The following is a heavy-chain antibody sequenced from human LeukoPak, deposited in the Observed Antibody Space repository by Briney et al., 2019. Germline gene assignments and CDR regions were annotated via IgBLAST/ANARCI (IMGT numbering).Heavy chain of an antibody. Sequence: SVKVSCKASVGTFSSYAISWVRQAPGQGREWMGGIIPIFGTANYAQKFQGRVTITADESTSTAYMELSSLRSEDTAVYYCAREDLSLGYCSGGSCPFDYWGQGTLVTVSS. CDR3: AREDLSLGYCSGGSCPFDY. V-gene: IGHV1-69*13. D-gene: IGHD2-15*01. J-gene: IGHJ4*02. CDR1: VGTFSSYA. CDR2: IIPIFGTA.